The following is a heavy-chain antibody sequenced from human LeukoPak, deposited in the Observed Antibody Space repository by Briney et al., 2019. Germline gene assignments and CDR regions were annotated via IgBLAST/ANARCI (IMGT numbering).Heavy chain of an antibody. V-gene: IGHV4-59*01. J-gene: IGHJ4*02. Sequence: SETLSLTCTVSGGSISSYYWSWIRQPPGKGLEWIGYIYYTGSTIYNPSLKSRVTISVDTSKNQVSLKLSSVTAADTAVYYCARGGYGRPFDYWGQGTMVTVSS. CDR1: GGSISSYY. CDR2: IYYTGST. CDR3: ARGGYGRPFDY. D-gene: IGHD2-15*01.